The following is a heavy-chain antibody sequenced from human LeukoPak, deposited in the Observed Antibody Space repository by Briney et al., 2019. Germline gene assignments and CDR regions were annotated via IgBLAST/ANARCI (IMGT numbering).Heavy chain of an antibody. J-gene: IGHJ6*02. V-gene: IGHV3-53*01. CDR2: IYSGGST. Sequence: PGGSLRLSCAASGFTVSSNYMSWVRQAPGKGLEWVSVIYSGGSTYYADSVKGRFTISRDNSKNTLYLQMNSLRAEDTAVYYCARETYYYDSSGYGGYGMDVWGQGTTVTVSS. D-gene: IGHD3-22*01. CDR1: GFTVSSNY. CDR3: ARETYYYDSSGYGGYGMDV.